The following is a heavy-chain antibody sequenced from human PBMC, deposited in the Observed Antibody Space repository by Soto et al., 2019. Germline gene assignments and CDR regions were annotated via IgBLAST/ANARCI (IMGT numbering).Heavy chain of an antibody. CDR2: IYSSGST. V-gene: IGHV4-59*01. CDR1: GGSITSYY. CDR3: AATLRY. D-gene: IGHD1-26*01. J-gene: IGHJ4*02. Sequence: QVQLQESGPGLVKPSETLSLTCTVSGGSITSYYWNWIRQPPGKGLEWIGYIYSSGSTIYNPSLKGRVTMSLDTSKNQVSLNVTSVTAADTAVYYCAATLRYWGQGRLVTVSS.